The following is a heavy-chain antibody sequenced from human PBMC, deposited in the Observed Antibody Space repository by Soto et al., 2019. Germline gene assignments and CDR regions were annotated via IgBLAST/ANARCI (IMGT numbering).Heavy chain of an antibody. CDR2: ISSSSSTI. CDR3: AREGEQWLSRYYYYYMDV. CDR1: GFTFSSYS. Sequence: EVQLVESGGGLVQPGGSLRLSCAASGFTFSSYSMNWVRQAPGKGLEWVSYISSSSSTIYYADSVKGRFTISRDNAKNSLYLQMNSLRAEDTAVYYCAREGEQWLSRYYYYYMDVWGKGTTVTVSS. V-gene: IGHV3-48*01. D-gene: IGHD6-19*01. J-gene: IGHJ6*03.